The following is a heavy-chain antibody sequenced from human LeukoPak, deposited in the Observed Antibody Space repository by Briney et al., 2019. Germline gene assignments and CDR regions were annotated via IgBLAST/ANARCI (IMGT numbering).Heavy chain of an antibody. D-gene: IGHD2-2*01. CDR2: ISTSSRYI. V-gene: IGHV3-21*01. CDR3: ARADCSGSTCYLRRSWFDP. J-gene: IGHJ5*02. CDR1: GFTLSTFD. Sequence: GGSLRLSCAASGFTLSTFDMNWVRQAPGKGLEWVSSISTSSRYIYYRDSVKGRFTISRDDAKNSLYLQMNSLRVEDTAVYYCARADCSGSTCYLRRSWFDPWGQGTLVTVAS.